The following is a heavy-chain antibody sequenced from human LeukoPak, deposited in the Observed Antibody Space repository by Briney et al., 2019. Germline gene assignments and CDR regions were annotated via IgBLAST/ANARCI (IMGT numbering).Heavy chain of an antibody. V-gene: IGHV4-59*08. J-gene: IGHJ6*03. CDR3: ARHPEIAAAGNYMDV. D-gene: IGHD6-13*01. CDR1: GGSISSYY. CDR2: IYYSGST. Sequence: PSETLSLTCTVSGGSISSYYWSWIRQPPGKGLEWIGYIYYSGSTNYKPSLKSRVTISVDTSKNQFSLKLSSVTAADTAVYYCARHPEIAAAGNYMDVWGKGTTVTVSS.